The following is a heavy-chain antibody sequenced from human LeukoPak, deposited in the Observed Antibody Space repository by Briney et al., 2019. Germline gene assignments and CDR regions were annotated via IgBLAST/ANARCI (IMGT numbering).Heavy chain of an antibody. D-gene: IGHD2-8*01. J-gene: IGHJ6*03. V-gene: IGHV3-48*01. CDR3: ARIMGSRRYMDV. CDR2: ISSSSSTI. Sequence: PGGSLRLSCAASGFTFSSYSMNWVRQAPGKGLEWVSYISSSSSTIYYADSVKGRFTISRDNAKNSLYLQMNSLRAEDTAVYYCARIMGSRRYMDVWGKGTTVTVSS. CDR1: GFTFSSYS.